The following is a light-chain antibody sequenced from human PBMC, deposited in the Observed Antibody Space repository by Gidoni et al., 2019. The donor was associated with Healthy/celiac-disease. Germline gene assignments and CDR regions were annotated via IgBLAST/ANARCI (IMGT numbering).Light chain of an antibody. Sequence: DSQMTQSPSSLSASVGDRVTITCRASQSISSFLNWYQQKPGKAPKLLLYAASSLQSGVPSRFSGRGSGTAFTLTISRLQPEDFAPYYCQQSYSTPHTFGQGTKLEIK. CDR1: QSISSF. J-gene: IGKJ2*01. V-gene: IGKV1-39*01. CDR3: QQSYSTPHT. CDR2: AAS.